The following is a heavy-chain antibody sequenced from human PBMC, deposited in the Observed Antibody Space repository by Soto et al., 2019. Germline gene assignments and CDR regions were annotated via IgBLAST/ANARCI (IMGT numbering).Heavy chain of an antibody. J-gene: IGHJ4*02. V-gene: IGHV3-11*01. CDR3: ARGGQWLDY. Sequence: PGGSLRLYCAASGFTFSDYYMSWNRQAPGKGLEWLSYISSSGTTIYYADSVKGRFTISRDNAKNSLYLQMNSLRAEDTAVFFCARGGQWLDYWGQGTLVTVSS. D-gene: IGHD6-19*01. CDR2: ISSSGTTI. CDR1: GFTFSDYY.